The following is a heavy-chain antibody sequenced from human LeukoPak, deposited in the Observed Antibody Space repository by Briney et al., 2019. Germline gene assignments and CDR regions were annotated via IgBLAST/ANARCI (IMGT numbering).Heavy chain of an antibody. J-gene: IGHJ4*02. Sequence: WETLSLTCTVSGGSISSYYWSWIRQPAGKGLEWIGRIYTSGSTNYNPYLKSRVTISVDTTKNQFSLNLSSVAAAHTAVYYCARGLSGRYFDWYYFDYWGQGTLVTVSS. CDR3: ARGLSGRYFDWYYFDY. CDR1: GGSISSYY. V-gene: IGHV4-4*07. CDR2: IYTSGST. D-gene: IGHD3-9*01.